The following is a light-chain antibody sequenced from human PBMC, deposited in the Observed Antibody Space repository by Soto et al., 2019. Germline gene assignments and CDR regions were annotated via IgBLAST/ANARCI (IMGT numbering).Light chain of an antibody. CDR3: SSYTHSTTLI. CDR2: DVS. V-gene: IGLV2-18*02. J-gene: IGLJ2*01. Sequence: QSALTRPPSVSGSPGQSVTISCTGTSSDVGSYNSVSWYQQPPGTAPKLMIYDVSNRPSGVPDRFSGSKSGNKASLTISGLQAEDEADYYCSSYTHSTTLIFGGGTKVTVL. CDR1: SSDVGSYNS.